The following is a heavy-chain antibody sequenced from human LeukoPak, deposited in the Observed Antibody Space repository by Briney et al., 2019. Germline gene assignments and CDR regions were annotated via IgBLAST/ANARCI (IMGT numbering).Heavy chain of an antibody. D-gene: IGHD6-13*01. CDR1: GFTFSNYA. Sequence: GGSLRLSCAASGFTFSNYALNWVRQAAGKGLEWVSYISSGGTTIYYADSVKGRFTFSRDNAKNSLYLQMNSLRAEDTAVYYCARSGSSWYYFDCWGQGTLVTVSS. J-gene: IGHJ4*02. V-gene: IGHV3-48*03. CDR2: ISSGGTTI. CDR3: ARSGSSWYYFDC.